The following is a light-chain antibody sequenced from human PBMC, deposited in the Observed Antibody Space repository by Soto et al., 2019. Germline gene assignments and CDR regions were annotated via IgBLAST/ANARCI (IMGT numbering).Light chain of an antibody. CDR2: AAS. V-gene: IGKV1-5*02. CDR1: QSISIW. CDR3: QQSSTWT. Sequence: EIWMTQADINLSEEVRDRVASIWRASQSISIWLAWYQQKPGKAPKLLIYAASSLQSGVPDRFRGRAAGTEFILTLSTEQPDDFATYYCQQSSTWTYGQGTKVDIK. J-gene: IGKJ1*01.